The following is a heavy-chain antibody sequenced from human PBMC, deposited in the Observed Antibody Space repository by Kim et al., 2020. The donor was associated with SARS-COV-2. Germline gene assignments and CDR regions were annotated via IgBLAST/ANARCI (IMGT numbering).Heavy chain of an antibody. D-gene: IGHD6-19*01. J-gene: IGHJ6*02. Sequence: DAVKGRFTLSSDKAKNSLYLPMNSQRAEDTAVYYCARDQQQWLNSCGMDVWGQGTTVTVSS. V-gene: IGHV3-21*01. CDR3: ARDQQQWLNSCGMDV.